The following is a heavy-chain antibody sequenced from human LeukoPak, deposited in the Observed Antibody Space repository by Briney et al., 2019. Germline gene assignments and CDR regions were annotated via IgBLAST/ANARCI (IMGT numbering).Heavy chain of an antibody. V-gene: IGHV1-2*02. Sequence: ASVKVSCKASGYTFTGYYMHWVRQAPGQGLEWMGWINPNSGGTNYAQKFQGRVTMTRDTSISTAYMELSRLRSDDTAVYYCARGGSNWRNYYYYYYMDVWGKGTTVTISS. CDR2: INPNSGGT. CDR1: GYTFTGYY. J-gene: IGHJ6*03. CDR3: ARGGSNWRNYYYYYYMDV. D-gene: IGHD1-1*01.